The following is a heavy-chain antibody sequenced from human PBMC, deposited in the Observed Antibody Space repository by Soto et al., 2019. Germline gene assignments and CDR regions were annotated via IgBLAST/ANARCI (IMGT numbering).Heavy chain of an antibody. CDR1: GDTFSNYA. J-gene: IGHJ5*02. V-gene: IGHV1-69*01. CDR2: IIPLYGRA. CDR3: AMNLGGCSSGSCRNQWLYH. Sequence: QVHLMHSGAEVKKPGSSVKVSCKAAGDTFSNYAITWVRQAPGHGLEWMGGIIPLYGRANYAQKFQDRVTITADESKSTAYMELISLTSDDTAVDYCAMNLGGCSSGSCRNQWLYHWGQGTLFPVS. D-gene: IGHD2-15*01.